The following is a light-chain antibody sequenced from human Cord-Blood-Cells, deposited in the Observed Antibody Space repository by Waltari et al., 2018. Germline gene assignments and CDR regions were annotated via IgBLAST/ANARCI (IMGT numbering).Light chain of an antibody. CDR3: QQSYRTPPWT. Sequence: DIQMTQSPSSLSASVGDRVTITCRASQSISSYLNWYQQKPWKAHKLLINAASRLQSGVPSRFSGSGSGTDFTLTISSLQPEDFATYYCQQSYRTPPWTFGQGTKVEIK. V-gene: IGKV1-39*01. J-gene: IGKJ1*01. CDR1: QSISSY. CDR2: AAS.